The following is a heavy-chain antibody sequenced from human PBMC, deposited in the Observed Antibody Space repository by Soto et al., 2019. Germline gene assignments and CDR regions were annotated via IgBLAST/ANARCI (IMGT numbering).Heavy chain of an antibody. Sequence: PGGSLRLSCSASGFTFSEYSMHWVRQAPGKGLQYVSTISSDGDITYYADSVKGRFTISRDNSKNTLYLQMNSLRPEDTAVYYCVKVSTFYDILTVYYSTSFFDPWRQGTLVT. CDR3: VKVSTFYDILTVYYSTSFFDP. V-gene: IGHV3-64D*06. J-gene: IGHJ5*02. CDR1: GFTFSEYS. CDR2: ISSDGDIT. D-gene: IGHD3-9*01.